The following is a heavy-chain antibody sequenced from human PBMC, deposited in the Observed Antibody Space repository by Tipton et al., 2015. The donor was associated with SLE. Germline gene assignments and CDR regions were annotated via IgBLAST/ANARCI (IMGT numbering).Heavy chain of an antibody. D-gene: IGHD2-2*02. CDR2: IYYSGST. CDR1: GGSISSYY. V-gene: IGHV4-59*01. Sequence: TLSLTCTVSGGSISSYYWSWIRQPPGKGLEWIGYIYYSGSTNYNPSLKSRVTISVDTSKNQFSLKLSSVTAADTAVYYCARGEYHFGYWGQGTLVTVSS. CDR3: ARGEYHFGY. J-gene: IGHJ4*02.